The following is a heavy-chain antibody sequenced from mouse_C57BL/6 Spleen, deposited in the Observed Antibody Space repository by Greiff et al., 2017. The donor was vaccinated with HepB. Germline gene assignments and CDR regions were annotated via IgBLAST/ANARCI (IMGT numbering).Heavy chain of an antibody. J-gene: IGHJ1*03. Sequence: EVQLQQSGPELVKPGASVKIPCKASGYTFTDYNMDWVKQSHGKSLEWIGDINPNNGGTIYNQKFKGKATLTVDKSSSTAYMELRSLTSEDTAVYYWARGYYYGSSSLDRYFDVWGTGTTVTVSS. V-gene: IGHV1-18*01. CDR3: ARGYYYGSSSLDRYFDV. CDR1: GYTFTDYN. D-gene: IGHD1-1*01. CDR2: INPNNGGT.